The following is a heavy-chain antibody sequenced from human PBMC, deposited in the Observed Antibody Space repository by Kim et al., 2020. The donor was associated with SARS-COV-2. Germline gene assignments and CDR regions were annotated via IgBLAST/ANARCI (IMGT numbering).Heavy chain of an antibody. V-gene: IGHV1-46*01. D-gene: IGHD6-6*01. CDR3: ARSYSSSEAADY. J-gene: IGHJ4*02. Sequence: SYAQRFQGRVTMTRDTSTSTVYMELSSLRSEDTAVYYCARSYSSSEAADYWGQGTLVTVSS.